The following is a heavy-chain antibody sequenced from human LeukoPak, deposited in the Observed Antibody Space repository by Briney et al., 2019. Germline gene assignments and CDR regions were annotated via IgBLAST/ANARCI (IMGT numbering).Heavy chain of an antibody. CDR1: GGSISSGGYY. CDR3: ARKAAAGTGTIDY. CDR2: IYYSGST. Sequence: PSQTLSLTCTVSGGSISSGGYYWSWIRQHPGKGLEWIGYIYYSGSTYYNPSLKSRVTISVDTSKNQFSLKLSSVTAADTAVYYCARKAAAGTGTIDYWGQGTLVTVSS. J-gene: IGHJ4*02. D-gene: IGHD6-13*01. V-gene: IGHV4-31*03.